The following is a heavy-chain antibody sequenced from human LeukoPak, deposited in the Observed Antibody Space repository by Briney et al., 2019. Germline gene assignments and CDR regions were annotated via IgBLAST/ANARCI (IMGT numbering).Heavy chain of an antibody. CDR1: GVSISTHY. J-gene: IGHJ4*02. CDR3: AREANYYGSGSYFEGTLDY. V-gene: IGHV4-59*11. CDR2: IYHSGTT. Sequence: SETLSLTCNVSGVSISTHYWSWIRQSPGKGLEWIGFIYHSGTTNYNPSLKSRVTMSIDTSKNEFSLKLTSVTAADTAVYYCAREANYYGSGSYFEGTLDYWGQGSLVTVSS. D-gene: IGHD3-10*01.